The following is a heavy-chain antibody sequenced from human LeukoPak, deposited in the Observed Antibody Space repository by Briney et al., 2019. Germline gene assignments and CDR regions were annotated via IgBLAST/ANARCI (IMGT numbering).Heavy chain of an antibody. CDR3: ARGHSGIPIDY. J-gene: IGHJ4*02. Sequence: SETLSLTCAVYGGSFSGYYWSWIPQPPGKGLEWIGEINHSGSTNYNPSLKSRVTISVDTSKNQFSLKLSSVTAADTAVYYCARGHSGIPIDYWGQGTLVTVSS. V-gene: IGHV4-34*01. CDR2: INHSGST. D-gene: IGHD3-10*01. CDR1: GGSFSGYY.